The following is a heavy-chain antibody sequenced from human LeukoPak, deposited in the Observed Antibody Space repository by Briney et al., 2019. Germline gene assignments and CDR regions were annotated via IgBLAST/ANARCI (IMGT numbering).Heavy chain of an antibody. D-gene: IGHD3-22*01. Sequence: SETLSLTCTVSGGSFNNYYWGCLRQPAGKGLEWIGRIFTSGSTDYNPSLQSRVTMSVDTSKNQFSLRLSSMTAADTAVYYCASESKDYDGDGFYYDSWGQGTLVTVSS. J-gene: IGHJ5*01. CDR1: GGSFNNYY. CDR3: ASESKDYDGDGFYYDS. V-gene: IGHV4-4*07. CDR2: IFTSGST.